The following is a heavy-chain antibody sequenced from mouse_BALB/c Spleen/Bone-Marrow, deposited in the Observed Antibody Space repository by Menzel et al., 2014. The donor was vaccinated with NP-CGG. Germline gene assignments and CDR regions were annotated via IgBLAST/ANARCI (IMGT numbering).Heavy chain of an antibody. CDR3: ARYRYYGSSYAMDY. CDR1: GFNIKDTY. D-gene: IGHD1-1*01. V-gene: IGHV14-3*02. Sequence: VQLQQSGAELVKPGASAKLSCTASGFNIKDTYMYWVKQRPEQGLEWIGRIDPANGNTKYDPKFQGKATITADTSSNTAYLQLSSLTSEDTAVYYCARYRYYGSSYAMDYWGQGTSVTVSS. CDR2: IDPANGNT. J-gene: IGHJ4*01.